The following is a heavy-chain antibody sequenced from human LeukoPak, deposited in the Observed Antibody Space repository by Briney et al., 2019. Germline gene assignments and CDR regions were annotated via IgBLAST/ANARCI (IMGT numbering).Heavy chain of an antibody. D-gene: IGHD5-12*01. V-gene: IGHV1-18*01. J-gene: IGHJ3*02. CDR1: GHTFTSYG. Sequence: ASVKVSCKASGHTFTSYGISWVRQAPGQGLEWMGWISAYNGNTNYAQKLQGRVTMTTDTSTSTAYMELRSLRSDDTAVYYCARGSHVAATDAFDIWGQGTMVTVSS. CDR3: ARGSHVAATDAFDI. CDR2: ISAYNGNT.